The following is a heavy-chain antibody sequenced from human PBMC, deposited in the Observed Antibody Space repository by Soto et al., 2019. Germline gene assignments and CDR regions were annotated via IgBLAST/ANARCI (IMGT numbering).Heavy chain of an antibody. CDR2: IESDGTKT. V-gene: IGHV3-74*01. D-gene: IGHD2-15*01. J-gene: IGHJ4*02. CDR3: VRDQGGPGPTADH. CDR1: GFTFSTFW. Sequence: EVQLLESGGGVVQPGGSLRLSCAASGFTFSTFWMHWVRQGPGKGPVWVARIESDGTKTYYADSVKGRFTISRDNAKSKKYREMHSLGAEDTAVYYFVRDQGGPGPTADHWGQGTLVTVSS.